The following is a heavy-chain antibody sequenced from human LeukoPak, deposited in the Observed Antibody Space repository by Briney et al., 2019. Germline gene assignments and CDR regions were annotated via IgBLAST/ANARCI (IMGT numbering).Heavy chain of an antibody. Sequence: GGTLRLSCAASGFSFSSYGMSWVRQAPGKGLEWVSFIYSGGSTHYSDSVKGRFTISRDNSKNTLYLQMNSLRAEDTAVYYCARRAGAYSHPYDYWGQGTLVTVSS. CDR2: IYSGGST. D-gene: IGHD4/OR15-4a*01. CDR1: GFSFSSYG. V-gene: IGHV3-53*01. J-gene: IGHJ4*02. CDR3: ARRAGAYSHPYDY.